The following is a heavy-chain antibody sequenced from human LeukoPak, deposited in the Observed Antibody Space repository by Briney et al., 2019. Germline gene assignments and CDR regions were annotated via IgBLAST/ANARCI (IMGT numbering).Heavy chain of an antibody. J-gene: IGHJ4*02. CDR1: GYTFNSYS. V-gene: IGHV1-18*01. CDR2: INAYNGNT. D-gene: IGHD3-16*01. Sequence: SVKVSCKASGYTFNSYSINWVRQAPGQGLEWMGSINAYNGNTNYAQKVQGRVTMTTDTSTSTAYMELRSLRSDDTALYYCARDGFRGPSDYWGQGTLVSVSS. CDR3: ARDGFRGPSDY.